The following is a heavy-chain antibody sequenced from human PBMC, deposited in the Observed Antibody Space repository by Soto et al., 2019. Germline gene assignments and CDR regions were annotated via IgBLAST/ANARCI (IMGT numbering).Heavy chain of an antibody. CDR3: ARQGITMIVVVVTDNWFDP. CDR2: IYYSGST. V-gene: IGHV4-39*01. Sequence: SETLSLTCSVSGGSISNNNYYWGWIRQPPGKALEWIGSIYYSGSTYYNPSLESRVSISVDTSRNQFSLKLNSVTAADTAVYYCARQGITMIVVVVTDNWFDPWGQGTLVTVSS. D-gene: IGHD3-22*01. J-gene: IGHJ5*02. CDR1: GGSISNNNYY.